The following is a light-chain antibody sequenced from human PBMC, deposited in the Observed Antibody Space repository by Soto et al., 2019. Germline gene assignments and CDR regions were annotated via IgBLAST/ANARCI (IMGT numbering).Light chain of an antibody. CDR3: QQYNNWPT. CDR2: GAS. CDR1: QSVSSSY. V-gene: IGKV3-15*01. J-gene: IGKJ5*01. Sequence: EIVLTQSPGTLSLSPGERVTLSCRASQSVSSSYLAWYQQKPGQAPRLLIYGASTRATGIPARFSGSGSGTEFTLTISSLQSEDFAVYYCQQYNNWPTFGQGTRLEIK.